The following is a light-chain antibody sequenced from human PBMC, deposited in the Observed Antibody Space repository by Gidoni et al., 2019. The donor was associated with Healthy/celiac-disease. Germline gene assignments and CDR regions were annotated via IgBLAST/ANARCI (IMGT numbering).Light chain of an antibody. CDR1: SSNIGSNY. CDR2: RTN. V-gene: IGLV1-47*01. CDR3: AAWDVSLSGLYVV. J-gene: IGLJ2*01. Sequence: QAVLTQPPSASGTPAQRVTSSCSGSSSNIGSNYVYWYQQLPGTAPQRLLYRTNPRPSGVLYRFSGSKSGTSASLAISGLRSEDEADYYCAAWDVSLSGLYVVFGGGTKLTVL.